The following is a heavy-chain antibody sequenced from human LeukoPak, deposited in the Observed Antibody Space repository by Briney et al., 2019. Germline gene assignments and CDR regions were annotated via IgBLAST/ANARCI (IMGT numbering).Heavy chain of an antibody. CDR2: ISATGSTV. CDR3: AREACADTCCYFWG. D-gene: IGHD2-2*01. V-gene: IGHV3-11*04. CDR1: GFTFSDYY. Sequence: GGSLRLSCAASGFTFSDYYMTWIRQAPGKGLEWISYISATGSTVHYTDSVKGRFTISRDNAKNSLYLQMNSLSPEDTAVYYCAREACADTCCYFWGWGQGTLVTVSS. J-gene: IGHJ4*02.